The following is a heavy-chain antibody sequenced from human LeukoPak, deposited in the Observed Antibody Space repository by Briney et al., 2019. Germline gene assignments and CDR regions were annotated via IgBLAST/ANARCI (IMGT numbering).Heavy chain of an antibody. J-gene: IGHJ6*03. CDR3: ARDGSGSGRDYYYYYMDV. CDR1: GYSFTNYG. D-gene: IGHD3-10*01. CDR2: ISAYNGDT. V-gene: IGHV1-18*01. Sequence: ASVKVSCKASGYSFTNYGISWVRQAPGQGLEWMGWISAYNGDTNNAQKFQGRVTMTTDTSTSTAYMELRSLRSDDTAVYYCARDGSGSGRDYYYYYMDVWGKGTTVTVSS.